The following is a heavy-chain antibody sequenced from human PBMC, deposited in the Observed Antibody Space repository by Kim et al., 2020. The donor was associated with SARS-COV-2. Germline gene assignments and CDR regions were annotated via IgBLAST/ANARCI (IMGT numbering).Heavy chain of an antibody. Sequence: YYTDHVKSRFTISRDNAKNSLYLQMNSLRAEDTAVYYWARTGDSSGCYDYWGQGTLVTVSS. J-gene: IGHJ4*02. D-gene: IGHD6-19*01. CDR3: ARTGDSSGCYDY. V-gene: IGHV3-48*03.